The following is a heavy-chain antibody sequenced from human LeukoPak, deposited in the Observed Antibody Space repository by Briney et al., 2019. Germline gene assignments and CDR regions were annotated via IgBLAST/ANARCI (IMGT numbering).Heavy chain of an antibody. Sequence: SETLSLTCAVYGGSLSGYYWSWIRQPPGKGLEWIGEINHSGSTNYNPSLKSRVTISVDTSKNQFSLKLSSVTAADTAVYYCARRRQYSSSWYSTTEKGSANWFDPWGQGTLVTVSS. CDR2: INHSGST. D-gene: IGHD6-13*01. V-gene: IGHV4-34*01. J-gene: IGHJ5*02. CDR3: ARRRQYSSSWYSTTEKGSANWFDP. CDR1: GGSLSGYY.